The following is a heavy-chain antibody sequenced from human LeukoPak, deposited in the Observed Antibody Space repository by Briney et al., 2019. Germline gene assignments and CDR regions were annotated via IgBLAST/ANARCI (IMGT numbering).Heavy chain of an antibody. D-gene: IGHD6-6*01. CDR3: AREYSSSSGRLYDY. CDR1: GCTFTGYH. CDR2: IARNSGGT. J-gene: IGHJ4*02. Sequence: ASVKVSCQASGCTFTGYHMHWVRQAPGQGLEWMGWIARNSGGTNYAQNFQGRVTMTRETSDSTAYMEVSRLTSDDTAVYYFAREYSSSSGRLYDYWGQGTLVTVSS. V-gene: IGHV1-2*02.